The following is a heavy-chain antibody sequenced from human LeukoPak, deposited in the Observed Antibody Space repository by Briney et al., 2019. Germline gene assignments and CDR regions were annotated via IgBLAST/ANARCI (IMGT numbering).Heavy chain of an antibody. CDR1: GFTFSSYA. CDR2: ISGSGGST. Sequence: PGGSLRLSCAASGFTFSSYAMSWVRQAPGKGLEWVSAISGSGGSTYYADSVKGRFTISRDNSKNTLYLQMNSLRAEDTAVYYCAKDQSLGRISEYRWGFDYWGQGTLVTVSS. V-gene: IGHV3-23*01. J-gene: IGHJ4*02. CDR3: AKDQSLGRISEYRWGFDY. D-gene: IGHD2-8*02.